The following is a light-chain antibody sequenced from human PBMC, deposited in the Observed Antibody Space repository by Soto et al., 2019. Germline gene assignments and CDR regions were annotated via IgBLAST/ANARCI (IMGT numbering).Light chain of an antibody. V-gene: IGKV3-20*01. CDR3: QQYGSSHT. CDR1: QRISSNY. Sequence: TQSPGTLSLSPGERATLSCRASQRISSNYIAWYHQKPGQAPRLLIYGASSRATGIPDRFNGSGSGTDFTLTISRLEPEDFAVYYCQQYGSSHTFGGGTKVEIK. CDR2: GAS. J-gene: IGKJ4*01.